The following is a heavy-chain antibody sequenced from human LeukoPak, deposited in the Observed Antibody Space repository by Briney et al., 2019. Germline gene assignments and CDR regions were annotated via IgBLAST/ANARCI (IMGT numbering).Heavy chain of an antibody. Sequence: GGSPRLSCAASGFTVRNNYMSWVRRAAGKGLEWVALIYSVGSTYYADSVKGRFTISRDNSKNTLHLQMNSLRAEDTAVYYCVRNSGELGAWGQGTLVTVSS. D-gene: IGHD2-21*01. CDR1: GFTVRNNY. CDR2: IYSVGST. V-gene: IGHV3-53*01. CDR3: VRNSGELGA. J-gene: IGHJ5*02.